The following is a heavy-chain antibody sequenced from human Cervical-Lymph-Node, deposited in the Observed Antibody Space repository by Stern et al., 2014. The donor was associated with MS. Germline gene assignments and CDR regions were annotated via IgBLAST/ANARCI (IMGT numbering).Heavy chain of an antibody. Sequence: VQLVESGGTLVQPGGSLRLSCAASGFTFSSYAMSWVRQAPGKGLEWVSVISGSDGSTFYADSVKGRFTISRDNSKNTLFLQMNSLRAEDTAVYYCAKVYGSGPFDYWGQGTLVTVS. D-gene: IGHD6-19*01. CDR1: GFTFSSYA. V-gene: IGHV3-23*04. CDR2: ISGSDGST. J-gene: IGHJ4*02. CDR3: AKVYGSGPFDY.